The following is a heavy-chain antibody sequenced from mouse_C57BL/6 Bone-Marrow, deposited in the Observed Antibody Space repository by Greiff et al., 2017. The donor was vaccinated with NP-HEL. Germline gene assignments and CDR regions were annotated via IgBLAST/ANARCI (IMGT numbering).Heavy chain of an antibody. J-gene: IGHJ2*01. V-gene: IGHV14-4*01. CDR3: TTRNPPSYFDY. CDR1: GFNIKDDY. CDR2: IDPENGDT. Sequence: VQLQQSGAELVRPGASVKLSCTASGFNIKDDYMHWVKQRPEQGLEWIGWIDPENGDTEYASKFQGKATITADTSSNTAYLQLSSLTSEDTAVYYCTTRNPPSYFDYWGQGTTLTVSS. D-gene: IGHD2-1*01.